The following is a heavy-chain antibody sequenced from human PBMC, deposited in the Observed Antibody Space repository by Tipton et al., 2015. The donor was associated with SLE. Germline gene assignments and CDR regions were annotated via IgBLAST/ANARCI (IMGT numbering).Heavy chain of an antibody. D-gene: IGHD3-3*01. CDR1: GFTFDDYA. V-gene: IGHV3-9*01. Sequence: SLRLSCAASGFTFDDYAMHWVRQAPGKGLEWVSGISWNSGSIGYADSVKGRFTISRDNAKNSLYLQMNSLRAEDTALYYCAAYYEGAFDIWGQGTMATVSS. CDR3: AAYYEGAFDI. J-gene: IGHJ3*02. CDR2: ISWNSGSI.